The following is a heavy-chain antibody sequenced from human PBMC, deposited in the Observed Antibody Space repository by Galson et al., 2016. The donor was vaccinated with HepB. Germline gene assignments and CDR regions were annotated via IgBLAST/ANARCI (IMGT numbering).Heavy chain of an antibody. CDR2: ITSGGTT. CDR3: SPLPTGQQPYYFDY. V-gene: IGHV3-23*01. Sequence: SLRLSCAASGFSFSSYAMSWVRQAPGKGLEWVSGITSGGTTYYADSVKGRFTISSDNSKNILFLQMNRLRIEDTAVYYCSPLPTGQQPYYFDYWGRGALVTVSS. J-gene: IGHJ4*02. D-gene: IGHD6-13*01. CDR1: GFSFSSYA.